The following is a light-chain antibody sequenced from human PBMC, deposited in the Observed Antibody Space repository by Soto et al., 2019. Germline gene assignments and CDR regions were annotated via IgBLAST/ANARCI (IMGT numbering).Light chain of an antibody. V-gene: IGKV3-20*01. Sequence: EIVMTQSPVTLSVSPGERATLSCMASQSVNSNLAWYQQKPGQAPRLLIYSASRRATGIPDRFTGSGSGTDFTLTINRVEPEDFAVYFCQQYAGSPRTFGQGTKVDIK. CDR1: QSVNSN. CDR2: SAS. J-gene: IGKJ1*01. CDR3: QQYAGSPRT.